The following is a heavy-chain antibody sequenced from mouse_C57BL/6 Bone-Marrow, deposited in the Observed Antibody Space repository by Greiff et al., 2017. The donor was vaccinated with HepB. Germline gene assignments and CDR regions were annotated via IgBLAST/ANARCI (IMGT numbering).Heavy chain of an antibody. J-gene: IGHJ4*01. D-gene: IGHD1-1*01. CDR3: ARRGTTVPHYAMDY. CDR2: ISSGGSYT. Sequence: EVHLVESGGDLVKPGGSLKLSCAASGFTFSSYGMSWVRQTPDKRLEWVATISSGGSYTYYPDSVKGRFTISRDNAKNTLYLQMSSLKSEDTAMYYCARRGTTVPHYAMDYWGQGTSVTVSS. V-gene: IGHV5-6*01. CDR1: GFTFSSYG.